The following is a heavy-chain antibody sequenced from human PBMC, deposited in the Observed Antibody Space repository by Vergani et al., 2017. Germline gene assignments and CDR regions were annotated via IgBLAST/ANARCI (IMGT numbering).Heavy chain of an antibody. CDR1: GFTFSSYA. Sequence: EVQLLESGGNLIQPGGSLRLSCGASGFTFSSYAMTWVRLAPGKGLEWVSSISSSSSYIYYADSVKGRFTISRDNAKNSLYLQMNSLRAEDTAVYYCARDLAYAYFDYWGQGTLVTVSS. D-gene: IGHD3-16*01. CDR3: ARDLAYAYFDY. V-gene: IGHV3-21*01. J-gene: IGHJ4*02. CDR2: ISSSSSYI.